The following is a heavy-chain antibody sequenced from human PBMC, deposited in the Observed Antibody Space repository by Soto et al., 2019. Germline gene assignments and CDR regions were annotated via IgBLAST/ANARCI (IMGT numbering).Heavy chain of an antibody. CDR3: ARGPYSGYDRRGNYYYYYMDV. CDR1: GFTFSSYG. D-gene: IGHD5-12*01. Sequence: GGSLRLSCAASGFTFSSYGMHWVRQAPGKGLEWVAVIWYDGSNKYYADSVKGRFTISRDNSKNTLYLQMNSLRAEDTAVYYCARGPYSGYDRRGNYYYYYMDVWGKGTTVTVSS. V-gene: IGHV3-33*01. J-gene: IGHJ6*03. CDR2: IWYDGSNK.